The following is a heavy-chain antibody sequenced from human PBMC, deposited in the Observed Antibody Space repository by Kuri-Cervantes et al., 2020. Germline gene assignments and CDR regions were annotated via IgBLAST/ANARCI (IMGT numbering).Heavy chain of an antibody. D-gene: IGHD2-21*02. Sequence: GESLKISCAASGFTFSGSAMHWVRQASGKGLEWVGRIRSKANSYATAYAASVKGRFTISRDDSKNTAYLQMNSLKTEDTAVYYCARVAAGFGVVTAFFDYWGQGTLVTVSS. J-gene: IGHJ4*02. CDR3: ARVAAGFGVVTAFFDY. CDR1: GFTFSGSA. CDR2: IRSKANSYAT. V-gene: IGHV3-73*01.